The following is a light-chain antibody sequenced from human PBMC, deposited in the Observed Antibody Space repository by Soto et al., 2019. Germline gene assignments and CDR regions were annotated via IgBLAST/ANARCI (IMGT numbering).Light chain of an antibody. V-gene: IGLV1-40*01. CDR3: QSYDSSPSALV. CDR2: TNS. Sequence: QSVLTQPPSVSGAPGQGVTISCAGTSSNIGAGYDVHWYQQVPGTAPKLLIYTNSNRPSGVPDRFSGSKSGTSASLAITGLQAADEADYYCQSYDSSPSALVFGGGTKLTVL. CDR1: SSNIGAGYD. J-gene: IGLJ3*02.